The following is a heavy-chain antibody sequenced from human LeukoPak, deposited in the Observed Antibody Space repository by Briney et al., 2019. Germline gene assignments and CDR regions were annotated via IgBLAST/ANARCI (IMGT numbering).Heavy chain of an antibody. Sequence: ASVKVSCKASGYTFTGYYIHWLRQAPGQGLEWMGWINPNSGDTKYAQKFQGRVTMTRDTSISTAYMELSRLRSDDTAVYYCARIQLWTYYYYGMDVWGQGTTVTVSS. CDR1: GYTFTGYY. V-gene: IGHV1-2*02. D-gene: IGHD5-18*01. CDR3: ARIQLWTYYYYGMDV. CDR2: INPNSGDT. J-gene: IGHJ6*02.